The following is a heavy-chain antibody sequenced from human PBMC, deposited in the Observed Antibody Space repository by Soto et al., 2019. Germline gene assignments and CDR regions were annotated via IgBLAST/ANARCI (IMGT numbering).Heavy chain of an antibody. V-gene: IGHV3-30-3*02. CDR2: ISYDGSNK. CDR3: ARSGDNYNRLDY. J-gene: IGHJ4*02. CDR1: GFTFSSYA. Sequence: GGSLRLSCAASGFTFSSYAMHWVRQAPGKGLEWVAVISYDGSNKYYADSLKGRFSISRDNTKNLLYLQMNSLSAEDTAVYYCARSGDNYNRLDYWGQGTPVTVSS. D-gene: IGHD1-1*01.